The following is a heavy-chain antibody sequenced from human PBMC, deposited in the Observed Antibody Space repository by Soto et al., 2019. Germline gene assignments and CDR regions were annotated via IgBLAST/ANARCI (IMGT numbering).Heavy chain of an antibody. CDR3: ASGGTVARIRDYYYGMDV. D-gene: IGHD3-10*01. CDR2: IYSGGST. V-gene: IGHV3-53*01. CDR1: GFTVSSNY. J-gene: IGHJ6*02. Sequence: EVQLVESGGGLIQPGGSLRLSCAASGFTVSSNYMSWVRQAPGKGLEWVSVIYSGGSTYYADSVKGRFTISRDNSKNTLYLQMNSRRAGDTAVYYCASGGTVARIRDYYYGMDVWGQGTTVTVSS.